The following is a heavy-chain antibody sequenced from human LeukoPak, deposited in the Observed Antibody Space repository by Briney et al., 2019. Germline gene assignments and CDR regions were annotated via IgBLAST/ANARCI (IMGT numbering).Heavy chain of an antibody. V-gene: IGHV1-2*02. CDR2: INPNSGGT. CDR3: ARGLYSYGQYYFDY. D-gene: IGHD5-18*01. Sequence: GASVKVSCKASGYTFTGYYMHWVRQAPGQGLEWMGWINPNSGGTNYAQKFQGRVTMTRDTSISTAYMELSRRRSDDTAVYYCARGLYSYGQYYFDYWGQGTPVTVSS. CDR1: GYTFTGYY. J-gene: IGHJ4*02.